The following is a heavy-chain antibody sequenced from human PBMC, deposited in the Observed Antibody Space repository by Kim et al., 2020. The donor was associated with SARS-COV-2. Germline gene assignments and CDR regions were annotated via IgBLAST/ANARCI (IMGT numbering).Heavy chain of an antibody. CDR3: VRDNSAAADLFDY. CDR1: GFTFINYW. V-gene: IGHV3-74*01. D-gene: IGHD6-13*01. Sequence: GGSLRLSCAASGFTFINYWMHWVRQAPGKGLVWVSHINSDGSNTNYADSVKGRFTISRDNAKNTLYLEMNSLRGEDTAVYYCVRDNSAAADLFDYWGQGTLGTVSS. J-gene: IGHJ4*02. CDR2: INSDGSNT.